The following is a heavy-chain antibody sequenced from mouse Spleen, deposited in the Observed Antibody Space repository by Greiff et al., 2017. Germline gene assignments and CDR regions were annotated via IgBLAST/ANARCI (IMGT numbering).Heavy chain of an antibody. CDR2: ISSGGSYT. Sequence: EVQGVESGGDLVKPGGSLKLSCAASGFTFSSYGMSWVRQTPDKRLEWVATISSGGSYTYYPDSVKGRFTISRDNAKNTLYLQMSSLKSEDTAMYYCARQGDVAYWGQGTLVTVSA. CDR1: GFTFSSYG. CDR3: ARQGDVAY. J-gene: IGHJ3*01. V-gene: IGHV5-6*01. D-gene: IGHD3-3*01.